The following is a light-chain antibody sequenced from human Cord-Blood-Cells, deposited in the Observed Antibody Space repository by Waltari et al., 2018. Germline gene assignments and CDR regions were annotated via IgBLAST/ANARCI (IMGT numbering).Light chain of an antibody. CDR2: AAS. V-gene: IGKV1-39*01. Sequence: IQMTQSPSSLSASVGDRVTITCRASQSISSYLNWYQQKPGKAPKLLIYAASSLQSGGPSRFSGSGSGTDFTLTISSLQPEDCATYYCQQSYSTPITFGQGTRLEIK. CDR1: QSISSY. J-gene: IGKJ5*01. CDR3: QQSYSTPIT.